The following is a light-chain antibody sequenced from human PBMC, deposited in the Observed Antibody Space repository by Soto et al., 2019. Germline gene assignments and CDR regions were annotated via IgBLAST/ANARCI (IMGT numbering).Light chain of an antibody. V-gene: IGKV3-11*01. CDR2: DAS. Sequence: IVYTQSPATLSVSPGERATLSCRASQSIGTYLAWYQQKPGQAPRLLIYDASNRATGIPARFTGGGSGTDFTLTITSLEPEDFAVYYCQQRNPLTFGGGTKVDI. CDR1: QSIGTY. CDR3: QQRNPLT. J-gene: IGKJ4*01.